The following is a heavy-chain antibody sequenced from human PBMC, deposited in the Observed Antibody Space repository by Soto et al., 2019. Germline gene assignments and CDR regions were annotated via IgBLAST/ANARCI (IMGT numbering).Heavy chain of an antibody. CDR2: IWYDGSNK. CDR1: GFTFSSYG. V-gene: IGHV3-33*01. CDR3: ARDVTTDANPYFDY. J-gene: IGHJ4*02. D-gene: IGHD4-17*01. Sequence: QVQLVESGGGVVQPGRSLRLSCAASGFTFSSYGMHWVRQAPGKGLEWVAVIWYDGSNKYYADSVKGRFTISRDNSKNTLYLQMKSLRAEDTAVYYCARDVTTDANPYFDYWGQGTLVTVSS.